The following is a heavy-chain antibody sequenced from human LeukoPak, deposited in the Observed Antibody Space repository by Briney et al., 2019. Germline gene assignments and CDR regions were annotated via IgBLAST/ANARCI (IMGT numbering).Heavy chain of an antibody. J-gene: IGHJ6*02. D-gene: IGHD5-12*01. Sequence: PGGSLRLSCAASGFTFSSYAMHWVRQAPGKGLEWVAVISYDGGNKYYADSVKGRFTISRDNSKNTLYLQMNSLRAEDTAVYYCARDEWLRGNLDGMDVWGQGTTVTVSS. CDR1: GFTFSSYA. CDR3: ARDEWLRGNLDGMDV. CDR2: ISYDGGNK. V-gene: IGHV3-30-3*01.